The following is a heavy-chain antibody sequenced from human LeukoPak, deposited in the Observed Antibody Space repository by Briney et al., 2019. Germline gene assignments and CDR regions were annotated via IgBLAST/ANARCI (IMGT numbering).Heavy chain of an antibody. J-gene: IGHJ4*02. CDR3: ARGDGTVVARKFDY. CDR2: IYYSGST. Sequence: PSETLSLTCTVSGGSISSGDYYWSWIRQPPGKGLEWIGYIYYSGSTYYNPSLKSRVTLSVDTSKNQFSLKLSSVTAADTALYYCARGDGTVVARKFDYWGQGTLVTVSS. D-gene: IGHD2-15*01. CDR1: GGSISSGDYY. V-gene: IGHV4-30-4*01.